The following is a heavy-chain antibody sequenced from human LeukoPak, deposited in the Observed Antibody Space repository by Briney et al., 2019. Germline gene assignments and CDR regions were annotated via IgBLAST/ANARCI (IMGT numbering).Heavy chain of an antibody. D-gene: IGHD2-2*01. CDR3: AGSIVVVPAATFDP. Sequence: GGSVRLSCAASRFTFSSYSMNWVRQAPGQGLEWVSSISSSSSYIYYADSVKGRFTISRDNAKNSLYLQMNSLRAEDTAVYYCAGSIVVVPAATFDPWGQGTRVTVSS. CDR1: RFTFSSYS. CDR2: ISSSSSYI. V-gene: IGHV3-21*01. J-gene: IGHJ5*02.